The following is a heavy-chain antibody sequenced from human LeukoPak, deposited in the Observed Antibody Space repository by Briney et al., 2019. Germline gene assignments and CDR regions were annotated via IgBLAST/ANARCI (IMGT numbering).Heavy chain of an antibody. D-gene: IGHD3-10*01. CDR1: GFTFSDYY. J-gene: IGHJ6*02. CDR2: ISGSGSNT. Sequence: GGSLRLSCAASGFTFSDYYMSWIRQAPGEGLEWVSYISGSGSNTNYADSVKGRFTISRDNARNSLYLHMNTLRAEDTAVYYWARPVLGRLSYLAYYYFAMDVWGQGTTVTVS. V-gene: IGHV3-11*03. CDR3: ARPVLGRLSYLAYYYFAMDV.